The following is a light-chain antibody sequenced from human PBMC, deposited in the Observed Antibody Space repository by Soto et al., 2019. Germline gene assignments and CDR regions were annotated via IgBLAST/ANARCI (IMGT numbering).Light chain of an antibody. Sequence: QAVVTQPPSASGTPGQRVTISCSGSSSNIGSNYVYWYQQLPGTAPKLLIYRNNQRPSGVPDRFSGSKSGTSGSLAISGLRSEDEADYYCAAWDDSLSGWVFGGGTQLTVL. J-gene: IGLJ3*02. CDR2: RNN. CDR1: SSNIGSNY. V-gene: IGLV1-47*01. CDR3: AAWDDSLSGWV.